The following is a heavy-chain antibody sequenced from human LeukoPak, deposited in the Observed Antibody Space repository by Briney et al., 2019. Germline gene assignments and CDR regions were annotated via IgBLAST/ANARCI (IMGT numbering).Heavy chain of an antibody. CDR2: ISWDGGST. J-gene: IGHJ4*02. Sequence: AGGSLRLSCAASGFTFDDYTMHWVRQAPGKGLEWVSLISWDGGSTYYADSVKGRFTISRDNSKNSLYLQMNSLRTEDTALYYCAKGGRWLQYDFDYWGQGTLVTVSS. V-gene: IGHV3-43*01. CDR3: AKGGRWLQYDFDY. CDR1: GFTFDDYT. D-gene: IGHD5-24*01.